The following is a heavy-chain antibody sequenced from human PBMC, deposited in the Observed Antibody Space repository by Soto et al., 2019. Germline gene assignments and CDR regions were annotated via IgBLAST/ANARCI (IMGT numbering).Heavy chain of an antibody. Sequence: QVQLQESGPGLVKPSQTLSLTCNVSGGYIGSGGYYWSWIRQHPGKDLEWIGYIYYTGSTYYNRSLRSRVSMSEDTSNNQFSLKLTSVTAADTAVYYCARVPISYDSSGYYPYGTFDTWGQGTMVTVSS. CDR3: ARVPISYDSSGYYPYGTFDT. J-gene: IGHJ3*02. CDR1: GGYIGSGGYY. D-gene: IGHD3-22*01. CDR2: IYYTGST. V-gene: IGHV4-31*03.